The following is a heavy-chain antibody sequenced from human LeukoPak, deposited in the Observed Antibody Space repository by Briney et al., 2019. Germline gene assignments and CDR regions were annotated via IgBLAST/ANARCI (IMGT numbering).Heavy chain of an antibody. CDR2: ISPNNGNT. CDR3: ARDRDSSGWHVADY. V-gene: IGHV1-18*01. J-gene: IGHJ4*02. CDR1: GYTFMIYD. D-gene: IGHD6-19*01. Sequence: ASVKVSFKASGYTFMIYDITWVRQAPGQGLEWMGWISPNNGNTNYAQKFQGRVTMTTDTPTSTAYMEMRSLRSDDTAVYYCARDRDSSGWHVADYWGQGTLVTVSS.